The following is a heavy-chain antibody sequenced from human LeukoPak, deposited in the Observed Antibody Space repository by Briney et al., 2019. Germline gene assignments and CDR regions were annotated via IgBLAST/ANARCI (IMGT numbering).Heavy chain of an antibody. CDR3: AKLGGGYFDY. J-gene: IGHJ4*02. CDR1: GFTFHNYA. CDR2: ISDYGGNT. D-gene: IGHD3-16*01. Sequence: GGSLRLSCTASGFTFHNYAMNWVRQAPGKGLEWVSVISDYGGNTGYADSVKGRFSISRDNSKNILSLQMNSLRAEDTALYYCAKLGGGYFDYWGQGTLVTVSS. V-gene: IGHV3-23*01.